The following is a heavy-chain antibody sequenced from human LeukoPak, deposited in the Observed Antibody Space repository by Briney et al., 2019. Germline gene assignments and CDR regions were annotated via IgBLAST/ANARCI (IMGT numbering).Heavy chain of an antibody. Sequence: GGSLRLSCAASGFTFSSYSMNWVRQAPGKGLEWVSSISSNSRYTCYADSVKGRFTISRDNAENSLYLQMNSLRAEDTAVYYCAREYDSSGYASWYYYMDIWGKGTTVTISS. J-gene: IGHJ6*03. CDR1: GFTFSSYS. CDR2: ISSNSRYT. CDR3: AREYDSSGYASWYYYMDI. V-gene: IGHV3-21*01. D-gene: IGHD3-22*01.